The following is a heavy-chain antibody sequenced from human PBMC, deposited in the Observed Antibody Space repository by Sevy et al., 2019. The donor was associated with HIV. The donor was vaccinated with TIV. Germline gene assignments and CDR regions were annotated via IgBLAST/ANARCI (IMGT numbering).Heavy chain of an antibody. Sequence: GGSLRLSCAASGFTFSSYAMSWVRQAPGKGLEWVSAISGSGGSTYYADSVKGRFTISRDNSKKTLYLQMNSLRAEDTAVYYCAKSGYDFWSGYYTNFFDYWGQGTLVTVSS. CDR2: ISGSGGST. CDR1: GFTFSSYA. J-gene: IGHJ4*02. D-gene: IGHD3-3*01. CDR3: AKSGYDFWSGYYTNFFDY. V-gene: IGHV3-23*01.